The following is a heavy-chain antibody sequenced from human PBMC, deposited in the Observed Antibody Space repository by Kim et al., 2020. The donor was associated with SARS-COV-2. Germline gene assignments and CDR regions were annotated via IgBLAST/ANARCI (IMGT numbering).Heavy chain of an antibody. J-gene: IGHJ4*02. Sequence: SETLSLTCTVSGGSISSYYWSWIRQPPGKGLEWIGYIYYSGSTNYNPSLKSRVTISVDTSKNQFSLKLSSVTAADTAVYYCARLAGGSSSWYPIDYWGQGTLVTVSS. CDR2: IYYSGST. CDR1: GGSISSYY. CDR3: ARLAGGSSSWYPIDY. D-gene: IGHD6-13*01. V-gene: IGHV4-59*01.